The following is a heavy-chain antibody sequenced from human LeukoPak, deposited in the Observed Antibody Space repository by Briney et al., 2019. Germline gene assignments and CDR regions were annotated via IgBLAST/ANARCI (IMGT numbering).Heavy chain of an antibody. V-gene: IGHV1-18*01. CDR3: ARDPSRDGYNFNVWVY. CDR1: GYTFTSYG. CDR2: ISAYNGNT. D-gene: IGHD5-24*01. J-gene: IGHJ4*02. Sequence: GASVKVSCKASGYTFTSYGISWVRQAPGQGLEWMGWISAYNGNTNYAQKLQGRVTMTTDTSTSTAYMELSSLRSEDTAVYYCARDPSRDGYNFNVWVYWGQGTLVTVSS.